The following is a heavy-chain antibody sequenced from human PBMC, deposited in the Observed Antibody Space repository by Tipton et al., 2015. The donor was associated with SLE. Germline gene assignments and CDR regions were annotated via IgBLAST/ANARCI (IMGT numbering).Heavy chain of an antibody. D-gene: IGHD6-13*01. Sequence: TLSLTCTVSGDYISNYYWSWLRLPPGKGLEWLGYIYYGETTLYNPSLESRVTVSVDTSKNQLSLKLTSMTAADTALYFCGRRAAAYWYFDLWGRGTLVTVSS. J-gene: IGHJ2*01. V-gene: IGHV4-59*01. CDR3: GRRAAAYWYFDL. CDR2: IYYGETT. CDR1: GDYISNYY.